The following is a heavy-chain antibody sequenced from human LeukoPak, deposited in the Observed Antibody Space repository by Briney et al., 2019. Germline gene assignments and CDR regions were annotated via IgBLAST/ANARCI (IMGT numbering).Heavy chain of an antibody. D-gene: IGHD2-21*01. CDR2: IYYSGST. V-gene: IGHV4-59*01. CDR1: GESISGFY. CDR3: ARGVVIAPQTFDY. Sequence: SETLSLTCTVSGESISGFYWTWIRQPPGKGLGWIGYIYYSGSTNYNPSLKSRVTISVDTSKSQFSLKLSSVTAADTAVYYCARGVVIAPQTFDYWGQGTLVTVSS. J-gene: IGHJ4*02.